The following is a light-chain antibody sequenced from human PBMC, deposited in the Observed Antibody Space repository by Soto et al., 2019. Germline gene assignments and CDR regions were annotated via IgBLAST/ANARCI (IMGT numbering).Light chain of an antibody. CDR3: QQYNSYLMYT. V-gene: IGKV1-5*01. CDR2: DAS. Sequence: DIQMTQSPSTLSASVGDRVTITCRASQSISSWLAWYQQKPGKAPKLLIYDASSLESGVPSRFRGSGSGTEFTLTISSLQPDDFATYYCQQYNSYLMYTFGQGTKLEIK. J-gene: IGKJ2*01. CDR1: QSISSW.